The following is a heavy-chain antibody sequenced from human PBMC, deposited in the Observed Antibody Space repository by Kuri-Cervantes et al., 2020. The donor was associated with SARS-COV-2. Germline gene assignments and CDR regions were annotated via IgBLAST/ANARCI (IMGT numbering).Heavy chain of an antibody. D-gene: IGHD6-13*01. J-gene: IGHJ4*02. Sequence: SVKVSCKASGGTFSSYAISWVRQAPGQGLEWMGRTIPIFGTANYAQKFQGRVTITADESTSTAYMELSSLRSEDTAVYYCARDEAARPYYFDYWGQGTLVTVSS. V-gene: IGHV1-69*13. CDR3: ARDEAARPYYFDY. CDR1: GGTFSSYA. CDR2: TIPIFGTA.